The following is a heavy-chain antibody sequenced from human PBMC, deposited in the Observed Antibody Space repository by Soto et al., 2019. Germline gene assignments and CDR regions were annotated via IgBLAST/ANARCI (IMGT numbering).Heavy chain of an antibody. D-gene: IGHD2-2*01. J-gene: IGHJ6*02. V-gene: IGHV1-18*01. Sequence: ASVKVSCKASGYTFTSYGISWVRQAPGQGLEWMGWISAYNGNTNYAQKLQGRVTMTTDTSTSTAYMELRSLRAEDTAVYYFATRSRGADIVVVPSSMDVWGQGTTVTVSS. CDR2: ISAYNGNT. CDR1: GYTFTSYG. CDR3: ATRSRGADIVVVPSSMDV.